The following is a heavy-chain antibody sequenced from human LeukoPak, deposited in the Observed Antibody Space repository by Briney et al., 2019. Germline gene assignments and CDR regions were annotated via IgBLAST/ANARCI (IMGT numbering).Heavy chain of an antibody. CDR3: ARAVVASAIPSD. J-gene: IGHJ4*02. D-gene: IGHD2-15*01. Sequence: PGGSLRLSCAASGFSFSNYWMHWVRHAPGKGLMWVSRINSDGSITSYADSVKGRFTISRDNAKNTLYLQMNSLRAEDTAVYYCARAVVASAIPSDWGQGTLVTVSS. CDR2: INSDGSIT. CDR1: GFSFSNYW. V-gene: IGHV3-74*01.